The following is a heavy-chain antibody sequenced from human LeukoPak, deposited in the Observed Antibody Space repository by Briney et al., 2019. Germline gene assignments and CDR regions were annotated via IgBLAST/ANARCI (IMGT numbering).Heavy chain of an antibody. Sequence: PSETLSLTCTVSGGSVSSGSYYWSWIRQPPGKGLEWIGYIYYSGSTNYNPSLKSRVTISVGTSRNQFSLKLSSVTAADTAVYYCARGTAEWFDYWGQGTLVTVSS. V-gene: IGHV4-61*01. CDR3: ARGTAEWFDY. CDR1: GGSVSSGSYY. J-gene: IGHJ4*02. D-gene: IGHD3-3*01. CDR2: IYYSGST.